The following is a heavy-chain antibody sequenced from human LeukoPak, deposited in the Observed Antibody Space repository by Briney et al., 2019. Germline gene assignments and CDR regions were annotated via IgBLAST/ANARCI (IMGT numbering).Heavy chain of an antibody. Sequence: PSETLSLTCAVYGGSFSGYYWSWIRQPPGKGLEWIGEINHSGSTNYNPSLKSRVTISVDTSKNQFSLKLSSVTAADTAVYYCARGRRPRMVRGVIIDYWGQGTLVTVSS. J-gene: IGHJ4*02. CDR3: ARGRRPRMVRGVIIDY. CDR2: INHSGST. V-gene: IGHV4-34*01. CDR1: GGSFSGYY. D-gene: IGHD3-10*01.